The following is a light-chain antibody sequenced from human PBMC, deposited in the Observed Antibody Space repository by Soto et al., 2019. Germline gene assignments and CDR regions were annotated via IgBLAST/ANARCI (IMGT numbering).Light chain of an antibody. CDR2: EVS. J-gene: IGLJ2*01. V-gene: IGLV2-14*01. CDR1: SSDIGGYNY. CDR3: SSYTYSSTLVV. Sequence: QSALTQPASVSGSPGQSITISCTGTSSDIGGYNYVSWYQQHPGKALKLMIYEVSDRPSGVSNRFSGSKSGNTASLTISGLQVEDEADYYCSSYTYSSTLVVFGGGTKLTVL.